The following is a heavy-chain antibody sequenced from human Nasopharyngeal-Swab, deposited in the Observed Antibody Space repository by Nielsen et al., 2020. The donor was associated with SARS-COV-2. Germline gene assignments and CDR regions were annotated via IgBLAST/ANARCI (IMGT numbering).Heavy chain of an antibody. CDR1: GGSFSGYY. CDR2: VNHSGST. D-gene: IGHD2-15*01. Sequence: SETLSLTCAVYGGSFSGYYWSWIRQPPGKGLEWIGEVNHSGSTHYNPSLKSRVTISVDTSNNQFSLKLSSVTAADTALYYCARDRSIEADAFDIWGQGTMVTVSS. V-gene: IGHV4-34*01. CDR3: ARDRSIEADAFDI. J-gene: IGHJ3*02.